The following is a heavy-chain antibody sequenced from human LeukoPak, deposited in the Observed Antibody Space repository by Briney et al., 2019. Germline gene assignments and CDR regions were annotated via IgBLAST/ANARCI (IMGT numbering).Heavy chain of an antibody. CDR3: ARVTYSSSSMSLDAFDI. V-gene: IGHV4-59*12. Sequence: SETLSLTCTASGGSISDYYWTWIRQPPGKGLEWIGFVYHSGSTDYNPSLKSRLTMSVDTSKNQFSLKLSSVTAADTAVYYCARVTYSSSSMSLDAFDIWGQGTMVTVSS. D-gene: IGHD6-6*01. J-gene: IGHJ3*02. CDR2: VYHSGST. CDR1: GGSISDYY.